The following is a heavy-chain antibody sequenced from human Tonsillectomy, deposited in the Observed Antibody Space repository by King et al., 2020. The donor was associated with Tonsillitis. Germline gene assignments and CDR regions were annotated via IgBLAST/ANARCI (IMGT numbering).Heavy chain of an antibody. CDR1: GFTFSRHW. CDR2: IDSDGSVT. V-gene: IGHV3-74*01. Sequence: EVQLVESGGGLVQPGGSLRLSCATSGFTFSRHWMHWVRQAPGTGLVWVARIDSDGSVTPYADSVRGRFTISRDNVKNTLYLQMNGLRAEDTAVYYCARDGDGPITFEYWGQGTLVTVSS. D-gene: IGHD3-3*01. J-gene: IGHJ4*02. CDR3: ARDGDGPITFEY.